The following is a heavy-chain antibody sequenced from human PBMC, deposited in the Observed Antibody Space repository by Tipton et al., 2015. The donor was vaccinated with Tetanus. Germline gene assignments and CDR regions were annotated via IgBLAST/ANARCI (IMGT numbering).Heavy chain of an antibody. D-gene: IGHD3-3*01. Sequence: TLSLTCTVSGGSMSNNYWSWIRQPPGKGLEWLAYISYSGSTNSNYSLKSRITISQDTSKNQFSLKLTSVTAADTAVYYCARANYDFPKKGPFDSWGQGTLVIVSS. CDR1: GGSMSNNY. V-gene: IGHV4-59*01. CDR2: ISYSGST. J-gene: IGHJ4*02. CDR3: ARANYDFPKKGPFDS.